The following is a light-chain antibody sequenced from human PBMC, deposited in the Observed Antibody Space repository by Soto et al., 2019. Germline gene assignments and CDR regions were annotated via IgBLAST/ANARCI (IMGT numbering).Light chain of an antibody. CDR2: DAS. J-gene: IGKJ1*01. CDR1: QSISSW. V-gene: IGKV1-5*01. Sequence: IQMTQSPSTLSASVGDRVTITCRASQSISSWLAWYQQKPGKAPKLLIYDASSLESGVPSRFSGSGSGTEFTLNITSLKPDDFATYYCQQYNSYSWTFGQGTKVEI. CDR3: QQYNSYSWT.